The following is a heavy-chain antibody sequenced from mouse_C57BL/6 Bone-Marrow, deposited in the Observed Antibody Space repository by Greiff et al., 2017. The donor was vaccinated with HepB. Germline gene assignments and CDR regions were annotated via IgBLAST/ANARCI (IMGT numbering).Heavy chain of an antibody. V-gene: IGHV1-55*01. CDR2: IYPGSGST. D-gene: IGHD1-1*01. Sequence: QVQLQQPGAELVKPGASVKMSCKASGYTFTSYWITWVKQRPGQGLEWIGDIYPGSGSTNYNEKFKSKATLTVDTSSSTAYMQLSSLTSEDSAVYYCARRLFRYYGRATLVDYWGQGTTLTVSS. CDR3: ARRLFRYYGRATLVDY. CDR1: GYTFTSYW. J-gene: IGHJ2*01.